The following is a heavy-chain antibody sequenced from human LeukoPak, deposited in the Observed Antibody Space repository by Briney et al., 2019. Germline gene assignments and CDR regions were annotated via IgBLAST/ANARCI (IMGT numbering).Heavy chain of an antibody. CDR3: ASFDIVVVPAAGNWFDP. D-gene: IGHD2-2*01. CDR2: ISSSSSYI. Sequence: EGSLRLSCAASGFTFSSYSMNWVRQAPGKGLELVSSISSSSSYIYYADSVKGRFTISRDNAKNSLYLHMNSLRAEDTAVYYCASFDIVVVPAAGNWFDPWGQGTLVTVSS. V-gene: IGHV3-21*01. J-gene: IGHJ5*02. CDR1: GFTFSSYS.